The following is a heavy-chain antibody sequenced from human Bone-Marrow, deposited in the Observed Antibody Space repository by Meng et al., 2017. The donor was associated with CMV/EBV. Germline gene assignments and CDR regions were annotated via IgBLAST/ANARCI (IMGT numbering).Heavy chain of an antibody. CDR3: AREGGSYYGRYGMDV. Sequence: GGSLRLSCAASGFTFSSYWMSWVRQAPGKGLEWVSSISSSSSYIYYADSVKGRFTNSRDNAKNSLYLQMNSLRAEDTAVYYCAREGGSYYGRYGMDVWGQGTTVTVSS. D-gene: IGHD1-26*01. CDR1: GFTFSSYW. CDR2: ISSSSSYI. J-gene: IGHJ6*02. V-gene: IGHV3-21*01.